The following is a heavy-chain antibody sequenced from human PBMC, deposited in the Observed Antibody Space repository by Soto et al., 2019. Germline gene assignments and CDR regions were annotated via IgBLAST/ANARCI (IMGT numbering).Heavy chain of an antibody. Sequence: GGSLRLSCAASGFTLSSYAMTWVRQAPGKGLEWVSGIGNSGGSIYYADSVKGRFTIARDNSRNTLYLQMNSLSAEDTALYYCVKGSEDFYDSGGYLDSWGQGTLVTVSS. CDR1: GFTLSSYA. D-gene: IGHD3-22*01. J-gene: IGHJ5*02. CDR2: IGNSGGSI. CDR3: VKGSEDFYDSGGYLDS. V-gene: IGHV3-23*01.